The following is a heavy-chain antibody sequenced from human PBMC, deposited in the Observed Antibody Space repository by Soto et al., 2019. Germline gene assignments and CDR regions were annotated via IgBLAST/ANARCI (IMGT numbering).Heavy chain of an antibody. CDR2: ILVGGST. Sequence: VGSLRLSCAVSGFICSSYDMSWVRQAPGKGLDWVSTILVGGSTHYEDSVKGRSTISRDTSKNTVYLQMNSLTAGDTAVYYCAKGTAITGGAFEIYGQGTLVTVSS. D-gene: IGHD5-12*01. J-gene: IGHJ3*02. CDR3: AKGTAITGGAFEI. V-gene: IGHV3-23*01. CDR1: GFICSSYD.